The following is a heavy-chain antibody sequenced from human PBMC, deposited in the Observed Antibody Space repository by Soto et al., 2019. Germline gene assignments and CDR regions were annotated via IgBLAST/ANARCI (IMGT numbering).Heavy chain of an antibody. CDR1: GYTLTELS. CDR3: ATEPTYYDSSGSKGDY. J-gene: IGHJ4*02. V-gene: IGHV1-24*01. CDR2: SDPEDGET. Sequence: ASVKVSCKVSGYTLTELSMHWVRQAPGKGLEWMGGSDPEDGETIYAQKFQGRVTMTEDTSTDTAYMELSSLRSEDTAVYYCATEPTYYDSSGSKGDYWGQGTLVTVSS. D-gene: IGHD3-22*01.